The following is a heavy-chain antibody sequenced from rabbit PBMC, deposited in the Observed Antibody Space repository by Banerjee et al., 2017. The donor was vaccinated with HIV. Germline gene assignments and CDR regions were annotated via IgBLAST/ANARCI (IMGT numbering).Heavy chain of an antibody. Sequence: QEQLEESGGDLVKPEGSLTLTCTASGFSFSNKYVMCWVRQAPGKGLEWIACINTNTGNTVYATWAKGRFTISKASWTTVTLQMTSLTAADTATYFCARDPYAGAIGGGYGLWGPGTLVTVS. CDR1: GFSFSNKYV. CDR3: ARDPYAGAIGGGYGL. D-gene: IGHD4-2*01. J-gene: IGHJ4*01. V-gene: IGHV1S45*01. CDR2: INTNTGNT.